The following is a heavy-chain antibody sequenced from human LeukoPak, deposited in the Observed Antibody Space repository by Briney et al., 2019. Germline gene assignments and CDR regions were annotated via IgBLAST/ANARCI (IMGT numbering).Heavy chain of an antibody. CDR2: INPSGGST. D-gene: IGHD1-26*01. J-gene: IGHJ4*02. CDR3: AKDPHSGSYFDY. CDR1: GYTFTSYY. V-gene: IGHV1-46*01. Sequence: ASVKVSCKASGYTFTSYYMHWVRQAPGQGLEWMGIINPSGGSTSYAQKFQGRVTMTRDMSTSTVYMELSSLRAEDTAVYYCAKDPHSGSYFDYWGQGTLVTVSS.